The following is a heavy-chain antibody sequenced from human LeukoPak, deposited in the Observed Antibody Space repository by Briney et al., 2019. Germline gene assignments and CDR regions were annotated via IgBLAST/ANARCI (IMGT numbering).Heavy chain of an antibody. CDR2: IKQDGSEK. Sequence: GGSLRLSCAASGFTFSSYWMSWVRQAPGKGLEWVANIKQDGSEKYYVDSVKGRFTISRDNAKNSLYLQMNSLRAEDTALYYCAKGSGSSSADFHYWGQGTLVTVSS. CDR1: GFTFSSYW. V-gene: IGHV3-7*03. D-gene: IGHD6-6*01. J-gene: IGHJ4*02. CDR3: AKGSGSSSADFHY.